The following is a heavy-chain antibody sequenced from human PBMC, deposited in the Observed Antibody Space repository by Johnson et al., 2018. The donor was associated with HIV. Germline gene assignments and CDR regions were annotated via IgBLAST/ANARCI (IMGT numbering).Heavy chain of an antibody. CDR3: ARELQLWFSAFDI. D-gene: IGHD5-18*01. CDR1: RFTFSSND. Sequence: VQLVESGGGLVQPGGSLRLSCAASRFTFSSNDMHWVRQATGKGLEWVSTIGPGGDTYYADSVKGRFTISRDNSKNTLYLQMNSLRPEDTAVYYCARELQLWFSAFDIWGQGTMVTVSS. CDR2: IGPGGDT. V-gene: IGHV3-13*01. J-gene: IGHJ3*02.